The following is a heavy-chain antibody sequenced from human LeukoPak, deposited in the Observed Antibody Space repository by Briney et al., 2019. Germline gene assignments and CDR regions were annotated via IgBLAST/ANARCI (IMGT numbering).Heavy chain of an antibody. D-gene: IGHD2-15*01. V-gene: IGHV3-23*01. J-gene: IGHJ4*02. Sequence: GGSLRLSCAASGFTFSSYAMSWVRQAPGKGLEWVSAISGSGGSTYYADSVKGRFTISRDNSKNTLYLQMDSLRAEDAAVYYCATDEAHCSGGSCYSFAYWGQGTLVTVSS. CDR3: ATDEAHCSGGSCYSFAY. CDR1: GFTFSSYA. CDR2: ISGSGGST.